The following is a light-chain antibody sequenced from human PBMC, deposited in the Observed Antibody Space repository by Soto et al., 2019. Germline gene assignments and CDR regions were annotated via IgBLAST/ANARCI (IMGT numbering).Light chain of an antibody. CDR1: QSVSSSF. Sequence: EIVLAQSPGTLSLSPGEISTLSCRASQSVSSSFLAWYQQKAGQAPRLLIYGASRRATGIPDRFSGSGSGTDFTLTISRLEPEDFAVYYCQQYVSSPWAFGQGTKVDIK. CDR2: GAS. CDR3: QQYVSSPWA. J-gene: IGKJ1*01. V-gene: IGKV3-20*01.